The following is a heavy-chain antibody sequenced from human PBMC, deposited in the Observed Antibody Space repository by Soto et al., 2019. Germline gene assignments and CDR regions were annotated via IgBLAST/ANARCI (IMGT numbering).Heavy chain of an antibody. CDR2: IWYDGNIK. V-gene: IGHV3-33*03. CDR3: VRNAAAGTGFSDN. J-gene: IGHJ4*02. CDR1: GFTFNTYG. D-gene: IGHD6-13*01. Sequence: QVQLVESGGRVVPPGKSLRLSCAASGFTFNTYGMNWIRQAPGKGLEWVAVIWYDGNIKEYAESVKGRFSISRDNSKNTLYLHIIDLSANDTALYYCVRNAAAGTGFSDNWGQGTLVTVSP.